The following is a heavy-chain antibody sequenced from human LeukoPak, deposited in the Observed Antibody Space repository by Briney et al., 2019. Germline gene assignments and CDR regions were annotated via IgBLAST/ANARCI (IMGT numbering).Heavy chain of an antibody. CDR3: ARDGGYYDSNGPYYYYGMDV. V-gene: IGHV4-59*01. J-gene: IGHJ6*02. CDR1: GGSISSYY. D-gene: IGHD3-22*01. CDR2: IYYSGST. Sequence: SETLSLTCTVSGGSISSYYWSWIRQPPGKGLEWIGYIYYSGSTNYNPSLKSRVTISVDTSKNQFSLKLSSVTAADTAVYYCARDGGYYDSNGPYYYYGMDVWGQGTTVTVSS.